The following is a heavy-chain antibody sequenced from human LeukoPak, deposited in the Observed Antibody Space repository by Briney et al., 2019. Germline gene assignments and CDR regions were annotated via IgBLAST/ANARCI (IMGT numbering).Heavy chain of an antibody. CDR1: GGTFSSYA. V-gene: IGHV1-69*13. Sequence: ASVKVSCKASGGTFSSYAISWVRQAPGQGLEWMGGIIPLFGTANYAQKFQGRVTITADESTSTAYMELSSLRSEDTAVYYCAREATGAFDIWGQGTMVTVSS. CDR3: AREATGAFDI. CDR2: IIPLFGTA. J-gene: IGHJ3*02.